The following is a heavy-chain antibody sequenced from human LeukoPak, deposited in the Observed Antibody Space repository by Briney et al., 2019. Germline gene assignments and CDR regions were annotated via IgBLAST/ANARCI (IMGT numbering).Heavy chain of an antibody. Sequence: GGSLRLSCAASGFIFNKAWMNWVRQAPGKGPEWVGRIKSNNDGGTTDYASPVEGRFIISRDDSKNTIYLQMNRLIIDDTAIYYCTPVMVEDRGFWGQGKLVSVSS. CDR3: TPVMVEDRGF. CDR1: GFIFNKAW. D-gene: IGHD2-21*01. V-gene: IGHV3-15*01. CDR2: IKSNNDGGTT. J-gene: IGHJ4*02.